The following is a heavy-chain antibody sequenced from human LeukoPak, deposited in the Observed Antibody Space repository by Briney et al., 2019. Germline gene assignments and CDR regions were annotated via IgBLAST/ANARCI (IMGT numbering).Heavy chain of an antibody. CDR2: ISGSGGST. J-gene: IGHJ4*02. D-gene: IGHD3-22*01. V-gene: IGHV3-23*01. CDR3: AKPMIVVVITGPFDY. Sequence: GGSLRLSCAASGFTFSSYAMSWVRQAPGKGLEWVSAISGSGGSTYCADSVKGRFTISRDNSKNTLYLQMNSLRAEDTAVYYCAKPMIVVVITGPFDYWGQGTLVTVSS. CDR1: GFTFSSYA.